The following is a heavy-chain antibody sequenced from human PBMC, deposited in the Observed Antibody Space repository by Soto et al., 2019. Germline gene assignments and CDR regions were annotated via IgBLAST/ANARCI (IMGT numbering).Heavy chain of an antibody. V-gene: IGHV3-7*01. CDR3: ARDSDSILELRSMDV. J-gene: IGHJ6*03. CDR2: IKQDGSEK. D-gene: IGHD1-7*01. Sequence: GGSLRLSCAASGFTFSSYWMSWVRQAPGKGLEWVANIKQDGSEKYYVDSVKGRFTISRDNAKNSLYLQMNSLRAEDTAVYYCARDSDSILELRSMDVWGKGTTVTVSS. CDR1: GFTFSSYW.